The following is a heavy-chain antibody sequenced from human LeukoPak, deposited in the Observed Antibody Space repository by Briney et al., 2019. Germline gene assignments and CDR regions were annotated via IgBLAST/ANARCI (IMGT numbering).Heavy chain of an antibody. CDR3: ARAPGDLYENSGLDV. CDR1: GGSITTYY. V-gene: IGHV4-59*01. J-gene: IGHJ4*02. D-gene: IGHD3-22*01. CDR2: MYDRGST. Sequence: SETLSLTCTVSGGSITTYYWSWIRQSLGKGLEWIAYMYDRGSTNYNPSLKSRVTISVDTSKNQFSLKLRSATAADTAVYYCARAPGDLYENSGLDVWGQGTLVSVSS.